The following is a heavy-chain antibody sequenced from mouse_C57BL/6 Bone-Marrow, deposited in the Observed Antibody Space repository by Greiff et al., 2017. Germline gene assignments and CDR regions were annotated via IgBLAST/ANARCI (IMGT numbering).Heavy chain of an antibody. CDR2: IWRGGST. V-gene: IGHV2-5*01. Sequence: VKLMESGPGLVQPSQSLSITCTVSGFSLTSYGVHWVRQSPGKGLEWLGVIWRGGSTDYNAAFMSRLSITKDNSKSQVFFKMNSLQADDTAIYYCAKNEGYSNFFFDYWGQGTTLTVSS. CDR1: GFSLTSYG. CDR3: AKNEGYSNFFFDY. D-gene: IGHD2-5*01. J-gene: IGHJ2*01.